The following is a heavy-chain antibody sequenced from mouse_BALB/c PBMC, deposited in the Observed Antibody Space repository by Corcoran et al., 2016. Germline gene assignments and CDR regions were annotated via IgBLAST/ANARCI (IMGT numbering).Heavy chain of an antibody. Sequence: QILLVQSGPELKKTRGTVMISCKASGYTFTNYGMNWVKQAPRKGLKWMGWINTNTGEPTYADDFKGRFAFSLEPSASTAYLQINNLKNEDTATYFCAREPYAMDYWGQGTSVTVSS. V-gene: IGHV9-3-1*01. J-gene: IGHJ4*01. CDR1: GYTFTNYG. CDR2: INTNTGEP. D-gene: IGHD6-1*01. CDR3: AREPYAMDY.